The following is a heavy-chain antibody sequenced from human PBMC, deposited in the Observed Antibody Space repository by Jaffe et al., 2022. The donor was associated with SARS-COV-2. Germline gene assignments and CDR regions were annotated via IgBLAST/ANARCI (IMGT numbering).Heavy chain of an antibody. Sequence: EVQLVESGGGLVKPGGSLRLSCAASGFTFSSYSMNWVRQAPGKGLEWVSSISSSSSYIYYADSVKGRFTISRDNAKNSLYLQMNSLRAEDTAVYYCAREGLTSDPIDYWGQGTLVTVSS. D-gene: IGHD1-1*01. V-gene: IGHV3-21*01. CDR2: ISSSSSYI. J-gene: IGHJ4*02. CDR1: GFTFSSYS. CDR3: AREGLTSDPIDY.